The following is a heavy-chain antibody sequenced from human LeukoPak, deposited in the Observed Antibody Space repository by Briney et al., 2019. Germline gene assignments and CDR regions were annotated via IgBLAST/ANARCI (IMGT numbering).Heavy chain of an antibody. CDR2: IWYDGSNK. J-gene: IGHJ4*02. V-gene: IGHV3-33*01. CDR1: GFTSSSYG. CDR3: ARDLYNWNDGGYFDY. D-gene: IGHD1-1*01. Sequence: GGSLRLSCAASGFTSSSYGMHWVRQAPGKGLEWVAVIWYDGSNKYYADSVKGRFTISRDNSKNTLYLQMNSLRAEDTAVYYCARDLYNWNDGGYFDYWGQGTLVTVSS.